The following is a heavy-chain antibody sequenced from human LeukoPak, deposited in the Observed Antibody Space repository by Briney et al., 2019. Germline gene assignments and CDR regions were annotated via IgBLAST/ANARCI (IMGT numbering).Heavy chain of an antibody. Sequence: SETLTLTCTVSGYSISSGYYWGWIRQPPGKGLEWIGSIYHSGSTYYNPSLKSRVTISVDTSKNQFSLKLSSVTAADTAVYYCARVGSSWPFDYWGQGTLVTVSS. J-gene: IGHJ4*02. CDR3: ARVGSSWPFDY. V-gene: IGHV4-38-2*02. CDR1: GYSISSGYY. CDR2: IYHSGST. D-gene: IGHD6-13*01.